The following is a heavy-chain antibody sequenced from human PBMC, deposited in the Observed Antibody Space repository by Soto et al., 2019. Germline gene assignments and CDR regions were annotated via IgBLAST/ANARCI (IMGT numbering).Heavy chain of an antibody. CDR3: VGKWFDF. CDR1: GFTVTSNF. V-gene: IGHV3-53*01. Sequence: GGSLRLSCAASGFTVTSNFMNWVRQAPGKGLEWVSVIYSGGGTYYADSVKGRFTISRDNSKNTLYLQMNSLRVEDTAVHYCVGKWFDFWGQGTLVTVSS. CDR2: IYSGGGT. J-gene: IGHJ5*01.